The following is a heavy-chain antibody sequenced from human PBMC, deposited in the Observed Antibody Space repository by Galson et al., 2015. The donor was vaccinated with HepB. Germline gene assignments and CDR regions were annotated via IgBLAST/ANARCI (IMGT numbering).Heavy chain of an antibody. V-gene: IGHV3-30*18. CDR1: GFMFNNYG. J-gene: IGHJ4*02. CDR3: AKGPLYNYVYLDY. CDR2: ISYEGSRI. Sequence: LRLSCAASGFMFNNYGMIWIRQAPGKGLDWVAAISYEGSRIYYGDSVKGRFTISRDNSNNMLYLQMDSLRLDDTAVYYCAKGPLYNYVYLDYWGQGTLVTVSS. D-gene: IGHD5-24*01.